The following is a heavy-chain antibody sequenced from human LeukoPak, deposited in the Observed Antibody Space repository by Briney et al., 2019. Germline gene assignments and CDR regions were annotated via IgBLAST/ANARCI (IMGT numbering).Heavy chain of an antibody. CDR2: IKQDGGQG. Sequence: GGSLRLSCAASGFTLSSYWMSWVRQAPGRGLEWVASIKQDGGQGYYVDSVKGRFTISRDNAKHSLYLQMNSLRVDDTSVYYCVRVASPVWFDPWGRGTVVIVSS. CDR1: GFTLSSYW. D-gene: IGHD3-3*02. J-gene: IGHJ5*02. V-gene: IGHV3-7*04. CDR3: VRVASPVWFDP.